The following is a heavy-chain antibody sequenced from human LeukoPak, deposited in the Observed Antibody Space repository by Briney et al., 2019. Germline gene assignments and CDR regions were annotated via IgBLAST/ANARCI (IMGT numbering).Heavy chain of an antibody. CDR2: IKQDGSEK. V-gene: IGHV3-7*04. CDR1: GFTFSSYW. D-gene: IGHD2-2*01. J-gene: IGHJ6*02. CDR3: ARDPYCSSTSCWGDV. Sequence: GESLKISCAASGFTFSSYWMSWVRQAPGKGLEWVANIKQDGSEKYYVDSVKGRFTISRDNAKNSLYLQMNSLRAEDTAVYYCARDPYCSSTSCWGDVWGQGTTVTVSS.